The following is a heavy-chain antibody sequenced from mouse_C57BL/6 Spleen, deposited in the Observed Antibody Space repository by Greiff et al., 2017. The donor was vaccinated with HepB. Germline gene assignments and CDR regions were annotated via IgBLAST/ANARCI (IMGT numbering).Heavy chain of an antibody. J-gene: IGHJ4*01. CDR2: INPSTGGT. CDR1: GYSFTGYY. Sequence: EVKLMESGPELVKPGASVKISCKASGYSFTGYYMHWVKQSSEKSLEWIGEINPSTGGTSYNQKFKGKATLTVDKSSSTAYMQLKSLTSEDSAVYSCARGGTPMDYWGQGTSVTVSS. V-gene: IGHV1-43*01. CDR3: ARGGTPMDY.